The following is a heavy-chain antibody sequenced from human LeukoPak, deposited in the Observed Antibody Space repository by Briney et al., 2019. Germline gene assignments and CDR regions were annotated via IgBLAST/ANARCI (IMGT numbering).Heavy chain of an antibody. Sequence: SETLSLTCAVYGGPFSGYYWSWIRQPPGKGLEWIGEINHSGSTNYNPSLKSRVTISVDTSKNQFSLKLSSVTAADTAVYYCARHDSSGYYSRFDWFDPWGQGTLVTVSS. CDR3: ARHDSSGYYSRFDWFDP. CDR2: INHSGST. J-gene: IGHJ5*02. V-gene: IGHV4-34*01. D-gene: IGHD3-22*01. CDR1: GGPFSGYY.